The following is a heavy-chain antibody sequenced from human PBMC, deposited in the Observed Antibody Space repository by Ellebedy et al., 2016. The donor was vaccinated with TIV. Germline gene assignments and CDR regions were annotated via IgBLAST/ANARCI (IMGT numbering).Heavy chain of an antibody. D-gene: IGHD1-26*01. CDR3: ATPGGYSSWAFDI. CDR1: GGTFSSYA. Sequence: SVKVSXXASGGTFSSYAISWVRQAPGQGLEWMGGIIPIFGTANYAQKFQGRVTITADKSTSTAYMELSSLRSEDTAVYYCATPGGYSSWAFDIWGQGTMVTVSS. CDR2: IIPIFGTA. J-gene: IGHJ3*02. V-gene: IGHV1-69*06.